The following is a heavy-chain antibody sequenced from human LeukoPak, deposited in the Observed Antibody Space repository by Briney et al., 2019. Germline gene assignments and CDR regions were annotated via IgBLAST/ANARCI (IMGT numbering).Heavy chain of an antibody. J-gene: IGHJ4*02. CDR2: INHSGST. Sequence: PSETLSLTCAVYGGSFSGYYWSWIRQPPGKGLEWIGEINHSGSTNYNPSLKSRVTISVDMSKNQFSLKLSSVTAADTAVYYCASPDSSGYYYDYWGQGTLVTVSS. CDR3: ASPDSSGYYYDY. V-gene: IGHV4-34*01. CDR1: GGSFSGYY. D-gene: IGHD3-22*01.